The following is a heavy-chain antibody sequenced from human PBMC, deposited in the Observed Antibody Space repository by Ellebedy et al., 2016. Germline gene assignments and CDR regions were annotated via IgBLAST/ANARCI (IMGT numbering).Heavy chain of an antibody. CDR2: ISSGSNNI. D-gene: IGHD3-3*01. Sequence: GESLKISCGTSGFSFTTHTMHWVRQAPGKGLEWVSSISSGSNNIHYADSVEGRFTISRANAKKSLYLQMDSLTVEDTAVYYCARAIFDFASGFYASFDSWGQGTLVTVSS. CDR1: GFSFTTHT. J-gene: IGHJ4*02. CDR3: ARAIFDFASGFYASFDS. V-gene: IGHV3-21*01.